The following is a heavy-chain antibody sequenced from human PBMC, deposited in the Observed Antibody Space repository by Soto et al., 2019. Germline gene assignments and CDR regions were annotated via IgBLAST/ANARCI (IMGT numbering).Heavy chain of an antibody. V-gene: IGHV4-31*03. CDR1: GGSISSGGYY. CDR3: ARSIVGAISRQGLGY. J-gene: IGHJ4*02. CDR2: IYYTGSA. Sequence: QVQLQESGPGLVKPSQTLSLTCTVSGGSISSGGYYWSWVRQHPGKGLEWIGYIYYTGSAFYNPSLNSRSTISVDTSENQFSLRLRSVTAADTAVYFCARSIVGAISRQGLGYWGQGILVTVSS. D-gene: IGHD1-26*01.